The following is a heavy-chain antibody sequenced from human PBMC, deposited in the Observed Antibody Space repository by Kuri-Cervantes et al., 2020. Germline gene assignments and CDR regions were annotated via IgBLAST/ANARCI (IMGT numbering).Heavy chain of an antibody. D-gene: IGHD1-1*01. Sequence: ASVKVSCKASRYTFTGYYMHWVRQAPGQGLEWMGWITPFNGNTNYAQKFQDRVTITRDTSASTAYMELSSLRSEDTAVYYCARGTTGILGRFDPWGQGTLVTVSS. CDR1: RYTFTGYY. J-gene: IGHJ5*02. CDR2: ITPFNGNT. CDR3: ARGTTGILGRFDP. V-gene: IGHV1-2*02.